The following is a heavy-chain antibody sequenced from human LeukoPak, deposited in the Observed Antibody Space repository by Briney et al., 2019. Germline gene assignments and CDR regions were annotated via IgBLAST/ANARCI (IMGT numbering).Heavy chain of an antibody. Sequence: SQTLSLTCTVSGGSISSGSYYWSWIRQPAGKGLEWIGRIYTSGSTNYNPSLKSRVTISVDTSKNQFSLKLSSVTAADTAVYYCARPLYSSGWFEGGGFDYWGQGTLVTVSS. D-gene: IGHD6-19*01. CDR2: IYTSGST. V-gene: IGHV4-61*02. CDR3: ARPLYSSGWFEGGGFDY. J-gene: IGHJ4*02. CDR1: GGSISSGSYY.